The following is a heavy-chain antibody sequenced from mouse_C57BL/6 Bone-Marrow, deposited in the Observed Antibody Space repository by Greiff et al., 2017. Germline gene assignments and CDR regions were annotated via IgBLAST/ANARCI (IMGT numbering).Heavy chain of an antibody. D-gene: IGHD2-1*01. V-gene: IGHV1-9*01. J-gene: IGHJ2*01. CDR3: AIYGNLDY. CDR1: GYTFTGYW. Sequence: QVQLQQSGAELMKPGASVKLSCKATGYTFTGYWIEWVKQRPGHGLEWIGEILPGSGSTNDNEKFKGKATFTADTSSNTAYMQLSSLTTEDSAIYYCAIYGNLDYWGQGTTLTVSS. CDR2: ILPGSGST.